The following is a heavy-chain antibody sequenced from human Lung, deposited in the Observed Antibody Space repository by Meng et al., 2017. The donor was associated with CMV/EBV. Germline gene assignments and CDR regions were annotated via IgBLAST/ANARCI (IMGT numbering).Heavy chain of an antibody. V-gene: IGHV1-46*01. CDR3: ARASYFEWFDP. D-gene: IGHD1-26*01. Sequence: SCTPSGYTFTTYDLHWVRQAPGQGLEWMGIINPSGGDTSYAQRFQGRVTMTRDTSTSTVYMELSSLRSEDTAMYYCARASYFEWFDPWGQGTLVTVSS. CDR2: INPSGGDT. CDR1: GYTFTTYD. J-gene: IGHJ5*02.